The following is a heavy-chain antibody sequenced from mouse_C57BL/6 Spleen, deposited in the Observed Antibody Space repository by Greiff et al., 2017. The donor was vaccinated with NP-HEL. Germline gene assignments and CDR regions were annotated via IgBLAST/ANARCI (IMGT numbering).Heavy chain of an antibody. V-gene: IGHV1-82*01. CDR1: GYAFSSSW. CDR3: ARPTVPGY. CDR2: IYPGDGDT. Sequence: VQLQQSGPELVKPGASVKISCKASGYAFSSSWMNWVKQRPGKGLEWIEWIYPGDGDTNYNGKFKGKATLTADKSSSTAYMQLSSLTSEDSAVFFCARPTVPGYWGQGTLVTVSA. D-gene: IGHD1-1*01. J-gene: IGHJ3*01.